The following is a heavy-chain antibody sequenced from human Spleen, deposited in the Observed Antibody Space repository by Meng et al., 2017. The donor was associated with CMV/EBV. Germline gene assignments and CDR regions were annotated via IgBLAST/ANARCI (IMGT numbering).Heavy chain of an antibody. Sequence: SETLSLTCSVSGGSISSYFWSWLRQPPGKRLEWIGHISYTGTSNYNPSLKSRVTMSVDMSKNQFSLKLSSVTAADTAFYYCARGLGFGADNWFDPWGQGTLVTVSS. V-gene: IGHV4-59*01. CDR1: GGSISSYF. D-gene: IGHD3-10*01. CDR2: ISYTGTS. CDR3: ARGLGFGADNWFDP. J-gene: IGHJ5*02.